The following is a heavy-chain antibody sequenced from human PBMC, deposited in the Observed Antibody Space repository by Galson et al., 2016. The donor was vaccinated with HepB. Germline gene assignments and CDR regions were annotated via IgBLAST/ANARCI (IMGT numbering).Heavy chain of an antibody. J-gene: IGHJ2*01. Sequence: LSLTCDVSGGSISSGGHSWGWIRQPPGQGLEWVGHIYHSGTKYYKSSLKSRVTISLDGSKNQFSLKLPSVTAADTAVYYCARGYYNILTGSRYFDLWGRGTLVTVS. D-gene: IGHD3-9*01. CDR2: IYHSGTK. V-gene: IGHV4-30-2*01. CDR1: GGSISSGGHS. CDR3: ARGYYNILTGSRYFDL.